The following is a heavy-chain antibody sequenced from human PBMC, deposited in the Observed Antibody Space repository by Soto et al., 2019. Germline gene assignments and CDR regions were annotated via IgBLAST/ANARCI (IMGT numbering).Heavy chain of an antibody. CDR2: INTKTGGT. D-gene: IGHD3-16*01. V-gene: IGHV1-2*02. CDR3: ARESLGAKGADH. CDR1: GYSFTDYY. J-gene: IGHJ4*02. Sequence: QVHLVQSGAEVKKPGASVKVSCKASGYSFTDYYMHWVRQAPGQGLEWMGWINTKTGGTNYAQRVQGRVTMTGDTSINTAYMELSRLRSDDTAVYYCARESLGAKGADHWGQGTLVTVSS.